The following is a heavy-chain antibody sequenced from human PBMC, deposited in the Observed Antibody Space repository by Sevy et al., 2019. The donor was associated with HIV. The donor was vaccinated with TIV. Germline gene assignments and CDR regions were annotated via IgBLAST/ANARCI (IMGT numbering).Heavy chain of an antibody. D-gene: IGHD5-12*01. V-gene: IGHV3-11*06. CDR3: ARDVLRFDL. CDR2: ISSSAFSS. Sequence: GGSLRLSCVASGFTFSDSYMSWIRQAPGKGLEWVSQISSSAFSSNHADSVKGRFTISRDNAKNSLYLQMNSLGADDTAVYYCARDVLRFDLWSQGTLVTVSS. CDR1: GFTFSDSY. J-gene: IGHJ5*02.